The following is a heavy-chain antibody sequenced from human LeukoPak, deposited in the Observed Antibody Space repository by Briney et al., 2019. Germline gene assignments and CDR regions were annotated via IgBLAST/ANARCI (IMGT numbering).Heavy chain of an antibody. V-gene: IGHV3-48*01. Sequence: QTGGSLRLSCAASGFTFSSYSMNWVRQAPGKGLEWVSYISSSSSTIYYADSVKGRFTISRDNSKNTLYLQMNSLRAEDTAVYYCARDRSKYCTNGVCFGGVDPWGQGTLVTVSS. D-gene: IGHD2-8*01. CDR2: ISSSSSTI. CDR3: ARDRSKYCTNGVCFGGVDP. CDR1: GFTFSSYS. J-gene: IGHJ5*02.